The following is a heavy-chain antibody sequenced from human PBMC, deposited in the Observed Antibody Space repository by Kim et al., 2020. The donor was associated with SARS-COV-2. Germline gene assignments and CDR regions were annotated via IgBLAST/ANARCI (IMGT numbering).Heavy chain of an antibody. CDR3: ARYYYDSSGRTYYYYYGMDV. J-gene: IGHJ6*02. V-gene: IGHV1-69*13. Sequence: SVKVSCKASGGTFSSYAISWVRQAPGQGLEWMGGIIPIFGTANYAQKFQGRVTITADESTSTAYMELSSLRSEDTAVYYCARYYYDSSGRTYYYYYGMDVWGQGTTVTVSS. D-gene: IGHD3-22*01. CDR1: GGTFSSYA. CDR2: IIPIFGTA.